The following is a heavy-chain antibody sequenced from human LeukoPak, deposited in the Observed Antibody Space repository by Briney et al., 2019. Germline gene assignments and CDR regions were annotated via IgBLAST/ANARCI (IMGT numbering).Heavy chain of an antibody. CDR2: IKGKTDGGTT. Sequence: GGSLRLSCAASGFTFSNAWMSWVRQSPGKGLGWVGRIKGKTDGGTTDYAAPVKGRFTISRDDSKNTLYLQMNSLKTEDTAVYYCARHGTYCSGGSCYSFYYYYDGMDVWGQGTTVTVSS. J-gene: IGHJ6*02. CDR1: GFTFSNAW. CDR3: ARHGTYCSGGSCYSFYYYYDGMDV. V-gene: IGHV3-15*01. D-gene: IGHD2-15*01.